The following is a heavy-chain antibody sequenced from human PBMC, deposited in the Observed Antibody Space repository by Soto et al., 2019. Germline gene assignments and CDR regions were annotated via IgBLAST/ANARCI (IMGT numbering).Heavy chain of an antibody. CDR1: GFTFRTYT. J-gene: IGHJ4*02. V-gene: IGHV3-21*01. Sequence: NPGGSLRLSCISSGFTFRTYTMNWVRQAPGKGLEWVSGIRGFSPYTFYAESVRGRFAISRDNAKNSLYLQMNSLRAEDTAVYYCARRAAGRYFDYWGLGTLVTVS. D-gene: IGHD6-13*01. CDR3: ARRAAGRYFDY. CDR2: IRGFSPYT.